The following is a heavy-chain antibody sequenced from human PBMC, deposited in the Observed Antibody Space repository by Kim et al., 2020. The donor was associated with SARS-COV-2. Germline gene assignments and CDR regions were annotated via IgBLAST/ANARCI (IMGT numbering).Heavy chain of an antibody. J-gene: IGHJ6*02. CDR3: AKDYSGWYSNDYYYGMDF. Sequence: GGSLRLSCAASGFTFSSYGMHWVRQAPGKGLEWVAVISYDGSNKYYADSVKGRFTISRDNSKNTLYLQMNSLRAEDTAVYYCAKDYSGWYSNDYYYGMDFWGQGTTVTVSS. CDR1: GFTFSSYG. V-gene: IGHV3-30*18. D-gene: IGHD6-19*01. CDR2: ISYDGSNK.